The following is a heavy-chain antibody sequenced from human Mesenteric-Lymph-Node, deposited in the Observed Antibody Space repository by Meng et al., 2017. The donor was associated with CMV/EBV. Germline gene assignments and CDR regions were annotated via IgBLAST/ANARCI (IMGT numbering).Heavy chain of an antibody. Sequence: SETLSLTCTVSGGSISSYYWSWIRQPPGKGLEWIGYIYYSGSTNYNPSLKSRVTISVDTSKNQFSLKRSSGNAADKDVYYCARGVNYYYYGMDVWGQGTTVTVSS. CDR1: GGSISSYY. J-gene: IGHJ6*02. CDR3: ARGVNYYYYGMDV. V-gene: IGHV4-59*01. CDR2: IYYSGST. D-gene: IGHD2-21*01.